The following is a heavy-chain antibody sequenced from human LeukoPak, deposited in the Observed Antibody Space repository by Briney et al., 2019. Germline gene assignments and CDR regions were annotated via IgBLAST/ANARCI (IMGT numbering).Heavy chain of an antibody. Sequence: GESLKISCKGSGHSFTSYWIGWVRQMPGKGLEWMGIIYPGDSDTRYSPSFQGQVTISADKSISTAYLQWSSLKASDTAMYYCATVGQGRWELLPYFDYWGQGTLVTVSS. V-gene: IGHV5-51*01. D-gene: IGHD1-26*01. CDR1: GHSFTSYW. CDR2: IYPGDSDT. J-gene: IGHJ4*02. CDR3: ATVGQGRWELLPYFDY.